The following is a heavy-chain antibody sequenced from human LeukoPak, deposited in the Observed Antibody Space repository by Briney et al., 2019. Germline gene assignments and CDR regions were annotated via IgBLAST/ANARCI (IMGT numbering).Heavy chain of an antibody. CDR3: ARSRGTIYRADVFDI. J-gene: IGHJ3*02. V-gene: IGHV3-11*01. Sequence: PGGSLRLSCAASGFTFSDYYMTWIRQAPGQGLEWVSYIGSSSGVTYYGDSVKGRFTISRDNAKNSLYLEMNSLRANDTAVYFCARSRGTIYRADVFDIWGQGTMVTVSS. CDR2: IGSSSGVT. CDR1: GFTFSDYY. D-gene: IGHD1-1*01.